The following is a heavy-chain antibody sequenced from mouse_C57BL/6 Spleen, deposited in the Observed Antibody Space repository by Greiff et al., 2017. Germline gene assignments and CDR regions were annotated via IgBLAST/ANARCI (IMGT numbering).Heavy chain of an antibody. CDR1: GYTFTSYW. CDR2: IHPNSGST. V-gene: IGHV1-64*01. CDR3: ERGGYSNYEADWYFDV. D-gene: IGHD2-5*01. J-gene: IGHJ1*03. Sequence: VQLQQPGAELVKPGASVKLSCKASGYTFTSYWMHWVKQRPGQGLEWIGMIHPNSGSTNYNEKFKSKATLTVDKSSSTAYMQLSSLTSEDAAVYYCERGGYSNYEADWYFDVWGTGTTVTVSS.